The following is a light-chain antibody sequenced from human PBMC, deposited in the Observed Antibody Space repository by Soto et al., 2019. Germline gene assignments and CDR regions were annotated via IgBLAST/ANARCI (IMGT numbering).Light chain of an antibody. CDR2: EVS. CDR3: CSYTSSTSAV. V-gene: IGLV2-14*01. CDR1: SSDVGRYNY. Sequence: QSALTQPASVSGSPGQSITISCTGTSSDVGRYNYVSWFQQHPGKAPKLRIFEVSTRPPGVSNRFSGSKSGNTASLTISGLQIEDEADYYCCSYTSSTSAVFGGGTKVTVL. J-gene: IGLJ2*01.